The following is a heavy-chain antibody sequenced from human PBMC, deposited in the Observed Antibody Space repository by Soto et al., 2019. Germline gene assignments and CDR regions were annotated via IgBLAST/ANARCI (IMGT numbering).Heavy chain of an antibody. Sequence: QVQLVQSGAEVKKPGSSVKVSCKASGGTFSSYAISWVRQAPGQGLEWMGGIIPIFGTANYAQKFQGRVTRTADEPTSTVYMELSSLRSEDKAVYECASEVDYSSGMDVWGQGTPVTVSS. CDR3: ASEVDYSSGMDV. CDR2: IIPIFGTA. J-gene: IGHJ6*02. V-gene: IGHV1-69*01. CDR1: GGTFSSYA.